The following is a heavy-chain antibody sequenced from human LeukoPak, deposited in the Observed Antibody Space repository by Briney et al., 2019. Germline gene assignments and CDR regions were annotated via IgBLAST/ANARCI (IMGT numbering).Heavy chain of an antibody. Sequence: PGGSLRLSYAASGFTFSSYWMHWVRQAPGKGLVWVSRINIDGSSTFYADSVKGRFTISRDNAKNTVYLQMNSLRAEDTAVYYCARGSYHQWYFDYGGQGTLVTVSS. V-gene: IGHV3-74*01. J-gene: IGHJ4*02. CDR1: GFTFSSYW. CDR2: INIDGSST. CDR3: ARGSYHQWYFDY. D-gene: IGHD1-26*01.